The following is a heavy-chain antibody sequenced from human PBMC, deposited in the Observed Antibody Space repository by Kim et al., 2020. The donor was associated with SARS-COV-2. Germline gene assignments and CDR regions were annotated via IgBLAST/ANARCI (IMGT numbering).Heavy chain of an antibody. V-gene: IGHV4-4*09. D-gene: IGHD2-8*01. Sequence: PSLTSQFTISLDKSKNQFSLKLRYVTAADTAVYYCARCTEYYYYGMDVWGQGTTVTVSS. J-gene: IGHJ6*02. CDR3: ARCTEYYYYGMDV.